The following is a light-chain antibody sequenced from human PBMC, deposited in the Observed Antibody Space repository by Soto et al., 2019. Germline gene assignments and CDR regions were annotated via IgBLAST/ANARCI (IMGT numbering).Light chain of an antibody. CDR2: AAS. J-gene: IGKJ1*01. CDR1: QSLLHNNGYNY. V-gene: IGKV2-28*01. CDR3: QSYNTARPT. Sequence: DIVMTQSPLSLPVTPGEPASISCRSNQSLLHNNGYNYLAWYQQKPGKPPQLLIYAASTLQSGVPSRFSGSGSGTDFTLTISGLQPEDLATYYCQSYNTARPTFGQGTKVDIK.